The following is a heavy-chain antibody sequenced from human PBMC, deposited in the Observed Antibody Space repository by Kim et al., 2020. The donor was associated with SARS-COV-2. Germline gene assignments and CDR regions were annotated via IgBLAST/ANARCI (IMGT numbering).Heavy chain of an antibody. CDR3: ARVDGDQYYYYYGMDV. CDR2: INPSGGST. Sequence: ASVKVSCKASGYTFTSYYMHWVRQAPGQGLEWMGIINPSGGSTSYAQKFQGRVTMTRGTSTSTVYMELSSLRSEDTAVYYCARVDGDQYYYYYGMDVWGQGTTVTVSS. D-gene: IGHD4-17*01. J-gene: IGHJ6*02. CDR1: GYTFTSYY. V-gene: IGHV1-46*01.